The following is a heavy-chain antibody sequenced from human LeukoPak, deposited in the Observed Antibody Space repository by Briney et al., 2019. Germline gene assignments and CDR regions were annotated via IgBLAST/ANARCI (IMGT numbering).Heavy chain of an antibody. CDR3: ARQSRDGSKTRGYYFDY. CDR2: IYPADSDT. Sequence: GESLKISCQLSGYSFTNYWIGWVRPMPGKGLESTGIIYPADSDTTYSPSFQGQVTISVDKSISTVYLQWSSLKASDTAMYYCARQSRDGSKTRGYYFDYWGQGTLVTVSS. CDR1: GYSFTNYW. V-gene: IGHV5-51*01. J-gene: IGHJ4*02. D-gene: IGHD3-10*01.